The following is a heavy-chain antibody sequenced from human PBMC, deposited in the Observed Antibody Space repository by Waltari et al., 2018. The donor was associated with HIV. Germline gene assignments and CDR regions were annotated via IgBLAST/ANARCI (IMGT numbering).Heavy chain of an antibody. CDR2: ISNDGGRT. V-gene: IGHV3-74*01. CDR3: ARDWRQPRGVYYGMDV. D-gene: IGHD3-3*01. J-gene: IGHJ6*02. Sequence: EVQVQESGGGLVQPGGSLRLSCAASGFIFSGHWMHWVRQAPGQGLVWVSHISNDGGRTSYADSVKGRFTISRDNAENTLYLQMNSLRGEDTAVYYCARDWRQPRGVYYGMDVWGQGTTVIVSS. CDR1: GFIFSGHW.